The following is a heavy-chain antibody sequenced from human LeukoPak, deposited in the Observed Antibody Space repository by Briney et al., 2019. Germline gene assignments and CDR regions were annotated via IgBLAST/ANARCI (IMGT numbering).Heavy chain of an antibody. J-gene: IGHJ3*02. CDR1: GFTFSSYG. Sequence: GRSLRLSCAASGFTFSSYGMHWVRQAPGKGLEWVAVISYDGSNKYYADSVKGRFTISRDNSNNTLYLQMNSLRAEDTAVYYCANKGLLWFGDPPAFDIWGQGTMVTVSS. CDR2: ISYDGSNK. D-gene: IGHD3-10*01. CDR3: ANKGLLWFGDPPAFDI. V-gene: IGHV3-30*18.